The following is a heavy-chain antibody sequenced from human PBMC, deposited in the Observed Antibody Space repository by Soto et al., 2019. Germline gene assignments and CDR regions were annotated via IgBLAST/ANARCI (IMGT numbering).Heavy chain of an antibody. CDR3: AKRRGAGGNFDY. CDR2: VSSGGGT. J-gene: IGHJ4*02. Sequence: EVELLESGGGLVQPEGSLRLSCAASGFTFSTYAMGWVRQAPGKGLEWVPVVSSGGGTHYADSVKGRITVSRDNSKNSLSLQMNSLRADDTAVYYCAKRRGAGGNFDYWGQGALVTVSS. V-gene: IGHV3-23*01. D-gene: IGHD2-15*01. CDR1: GFTFSTYA.